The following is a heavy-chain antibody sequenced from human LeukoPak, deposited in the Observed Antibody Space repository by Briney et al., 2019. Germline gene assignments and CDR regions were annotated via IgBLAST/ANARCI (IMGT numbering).Heavy chain of an antibody. CDR1: GGSISNSDYY. CDR3: ARRYCSSTSCSRDWFDP. J-gene: IGHJ5*02. CDR2: IYYSGST. D-gene: IGHD2-2*01. Sequence: SETLSLTCTVSGGSISNSDYYWSWIRQHPGKGLEWIGYIYYSGSTNYNPSLKSRVTISVDTSKNQFSLKLSSVTAADTAVYYCARRYCSSTSCSRDWFDPWGQGTLVTVSS. V-gene: IGHV4-30-4*08.